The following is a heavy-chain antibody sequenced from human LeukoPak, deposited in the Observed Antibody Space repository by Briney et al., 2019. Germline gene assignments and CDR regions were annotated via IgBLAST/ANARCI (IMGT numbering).Heavy chain of an antibody. J-gene: IGHJ4*02. D-gene: IGHD2-8*01. Sequence: SGGSLRLSCAASGFMFSSYAMSWVRQAPGKGLEWVSAISGSGGSTYYADSVKGRFTISRDNSRNTLYLQMSSLRAEDTAVYYCAREGIVLMVYADPFDYWGQGTLVTVSS. CDR1: GFMFSSYA. CDR3: AREGIVLMVYADPFDY. V-gene: IGHV3-23*01. CDR2: ISGSGGST.